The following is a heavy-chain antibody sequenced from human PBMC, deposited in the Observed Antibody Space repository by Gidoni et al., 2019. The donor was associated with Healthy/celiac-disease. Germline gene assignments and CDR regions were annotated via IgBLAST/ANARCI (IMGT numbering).Heavy chain of an antibody. Sequence: QLQLQESGPGLVKPSETLSLTCTVSVGSISSSSYYWGWIRQPPGKGLEWIGSIYYSGSTYYNPSLKSRVTISVDTSKNQFSLKLSSVTAADTAVYYCARHGVDIAVARTLIDYWGQGTLVTVSS. J-gene: IGHJ4*02. CDR2: IYYSGST. CDR3: ARHGVDIAVARTLIDY. CDR1: VGSISSSSYY. V-gene: IGHV4-39*01. D-gene: IGHD6-19*01.